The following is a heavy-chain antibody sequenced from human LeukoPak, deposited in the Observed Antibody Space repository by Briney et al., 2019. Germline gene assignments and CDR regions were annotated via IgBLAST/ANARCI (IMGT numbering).Heavy chain of an antibody. CDR2: IYYSGST. D-gene: IGHD6-13*01. CDR1: GGSISDHH. V-gene: IGHV4-59*11. J-gene: IGHJ4*02. Sequence: SETLSLTCTVSGGSISDHHWSWIRQPPGKGLEWIGYIYYSGSTNYNPSLKSRVTISVDTSKNQFSLKLSSVTAADTAVYYCARGDSSSWYGYWGQGTLVTVSS. CDR3: ARGDSSSWYGY.